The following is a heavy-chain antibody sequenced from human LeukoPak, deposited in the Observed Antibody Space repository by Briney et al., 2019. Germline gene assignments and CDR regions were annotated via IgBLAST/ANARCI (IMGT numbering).Heavy chain of an antibody. CDR3: AEVESSYCRI. J-gene: IGHJ4*02. D-gene: IGHD3-10*01. CDR2: ISSTSAYI. V-gene: IGHV3-21*04. CDR1: GFTFNVYT. Sequence: PGGSLRLSCAASGFTFNVYTMNWVRQAPGKGLEWVSSISSTSAYIYYADSVKGRFTISRDNAKKSLYLQMSSLRAEDTAIYYCAEVESSYCRIWGQGTLVTVSS.